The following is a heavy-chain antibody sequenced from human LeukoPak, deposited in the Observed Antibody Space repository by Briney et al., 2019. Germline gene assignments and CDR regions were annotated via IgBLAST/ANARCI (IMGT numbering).Heavy chain of an antibody. CDR3: ARAGGYCGRISCPYYFDY. J-gene: IGHJ4*02. CDR1: GYTFNTYG. D-gene: IGHD2-15*01. V-gene: IGHV1-18*01. CDR2: ISGYNGNT. Sequence: ASVKVSCKASGYTFNTYGIGWVRQAPGQGLEWMGWISGYNGNTKYAQNLQGRVTMTTDTSTSTAYMELRSLRSEDTAVYYCARAGGYCGRISCPYYFDYWGQGTLVTVSS.